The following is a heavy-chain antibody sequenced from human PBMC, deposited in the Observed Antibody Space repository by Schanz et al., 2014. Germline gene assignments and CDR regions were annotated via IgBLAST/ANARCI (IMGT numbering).Heavy chain of an antibody. CDR1: GFNFSDYA. V-gene: IGHV3-23*04. J-gene: IGHJ4*02. CDR3: ARDRRNADLDY. CDR2: ISGSGGST. D-gene: IGHD1-1*01. Sequence: VQLVDSGGGLVPPGGSLRLSCAASGFNFSDYAMCWVRQAPGKGLEWVSAISGSGGSTYYADSVKGRFTISRDNAKNSLYLEMNSLRAEDTALYYCARDRRNADLDYWGQGTLVTVSS.